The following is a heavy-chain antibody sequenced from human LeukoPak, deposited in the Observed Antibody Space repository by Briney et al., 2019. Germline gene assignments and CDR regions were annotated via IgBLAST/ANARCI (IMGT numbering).Heavy chain of an antibody. CDR1: GFTFSSYA. V-gene: IGHV3-66*01. Sequence: GGSLRLSCAASGFTFSSYAMSWVRQAPGKGLEWVSVIYSGGSTYYADSVKGRFTISRDNSKNTLYLQMNSLRAEDTAVYYCARDLSGSYPHWGQGTLVTVSS. CDR3: ARDLSGSYPH. D-gene: IGHD1-26*01. J-gene: IGHJ1*01. CDR2: IYSGGST.